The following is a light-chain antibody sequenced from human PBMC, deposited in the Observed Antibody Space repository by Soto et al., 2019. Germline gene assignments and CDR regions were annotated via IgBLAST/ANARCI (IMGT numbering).Light chain of an antibody. CDR3: SSYTSSSTRV. CDR1: SSDVGGYNY. J-gene: IGLJ3*02. Sequence: QSALTQPASVSGSPGQSITISCTGTSSDVGGYNYVSWYQQHTGKAPKLMIYEVSNRPSGVSHRFSGSKSGNTASLTISGLQAEDEADYYCSSYTSSSTRVFGGGTKLTVL. CDR2: EVS. V-gene: IGLV2-14*01.